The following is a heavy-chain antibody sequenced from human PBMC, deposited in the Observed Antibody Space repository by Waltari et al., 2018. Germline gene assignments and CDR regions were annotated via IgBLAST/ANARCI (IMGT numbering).Heavy chain of an antibody. Sequence: LVESGGGLVQPGGSLRLSCAASGFTFSSYSMNWVRQAPGKGLEWVSYISSSSSTIYYADSVKGRFTISRDNAKNSLYLQMNSLRAEDTAVYYCARDFLADFDYWGQGTLVTVSS. V-gene: IGHV3-48*01. J-gene: IGHJ4*02. CDR2: ISSSSSTI. CDR3: ARDFLADFDY. CDR1: GFTFSSYS. D-gene: IGHD3-3*02.